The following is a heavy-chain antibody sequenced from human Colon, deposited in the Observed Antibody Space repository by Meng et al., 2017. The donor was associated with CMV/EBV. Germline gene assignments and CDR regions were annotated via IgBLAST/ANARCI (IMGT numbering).Heavy chain of an antibody. D-gene: IGHD3-22*01. J-gene: IGHJ4*02. CDR1: GYTLTNYY. CDR3: ARDPDDSSGYYYDY. Sequence: ASGYTLTNYYMHCVRQAPGQGLEWMGIINPRDGSASYAQKFQGRVTMTRDTYTSTVSMELTSLRSEDTAVYYCARDPDDSSGYYYDYWGQGTLVTVSS. V-gene: IGHV1-46*01. CDR2: INPRDGSA.